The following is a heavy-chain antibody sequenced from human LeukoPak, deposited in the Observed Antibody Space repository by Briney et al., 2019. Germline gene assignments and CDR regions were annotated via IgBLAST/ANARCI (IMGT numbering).Heavy chain of an antibody. D-gene: IGHD6-19*01. CDR1: GYTFTYYY. V-gene: IGHV1-2*02. J-gene: IGHJ5*02. CDR2: INPNNGGT. CDR3: AREEVAGRVDP. Sequence: ASVKVSCKASGYTFTYYYMHWVRQAPGQGLEWMGWINPNNGGTNYAQKFQGRVTMTRDTSINTVYMELSRLRSDDTAVYYRAREEVAGRVDPWGQGTLVTVSS.